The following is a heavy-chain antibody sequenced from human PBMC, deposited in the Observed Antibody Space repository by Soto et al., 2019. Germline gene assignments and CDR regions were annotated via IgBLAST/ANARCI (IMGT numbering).Heavy chain of an antibody. D-gene: IGHD1-7*01. V-gene: IGHV3-21*06. CDR3: ARESEELTSNFDY. CDR2: ISSTTNYI. Sequence: AGGSLRLSCAAPGFTFTRYSMNWVRQAPGKGLEWVSSISSTTNYIYYGDSMKGRFTISRDNAKNSLYLEMNSLRAEDPAVYYCARESEELTSNFDYCGQGTLVPVSS. CDR1: GFTFTRYS. J-gene: IGHJ4*02.